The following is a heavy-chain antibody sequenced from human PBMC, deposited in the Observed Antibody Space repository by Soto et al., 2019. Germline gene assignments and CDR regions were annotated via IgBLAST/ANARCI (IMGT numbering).Heavy chain of an antibody. J-gene: IGHJ4*02. CDR3: AKVREYIVLLVAFDY. Sequence: GGSLRLSCAASGFTFSSYGMHWVRQAPGKGLEWVAVMSFDGSDIYYADSVKGRFTISRDNSKNTLYLQMNNLRPEDTAVYYCAKVREYIVLLVAFDYWGQGTLVTVSS. CDR1: GFTFSSYG. CDR2: MSFDGSDI. V-gene: IGHV3-30*19. D-gene: IGHD2-8*01.